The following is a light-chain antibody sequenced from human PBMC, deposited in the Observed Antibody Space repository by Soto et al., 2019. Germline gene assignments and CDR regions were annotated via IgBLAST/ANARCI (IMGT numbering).Light chain of an antibody. J-gene: IGKJ2*01. CDR2: GAS. CDR3: QQYGSSFRYT. Sequence: EIVLTQSPGTLSLSPGERATLSCRASRSVNGNYLTWYQVKPGQAPRLLIYGASIRATGIPDRFTGSGSGTDFTLTISRLEPEDFAVYYCQQYGSSFRYTFGQGTKLEIK. CDR1: RSVNGNY. V-gene: IGKV3-20*01.